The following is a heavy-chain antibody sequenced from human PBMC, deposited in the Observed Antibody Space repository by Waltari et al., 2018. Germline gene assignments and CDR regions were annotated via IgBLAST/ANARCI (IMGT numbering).Heavy chain of an antibody. V-gene: IGHV3-9*01. CDR1: GFTFDDYA. CDR3: AKDKGSSWYYFDY. CDR2: ISWNRGSI. Sequence: EVQLVESGGGLVQPGRSLRLSCAASGFTFDDYAMHWVRQAPGKGLEWVSGISWNRGSIGYADSVKGRFTISRDNAKNSLYLQMNSLRAEDTALYYCAKDKGSSWYYFDYWGQGTLVTVSS. D-gene: IGHD6-13*01. J-gene: IGHJ4*02.